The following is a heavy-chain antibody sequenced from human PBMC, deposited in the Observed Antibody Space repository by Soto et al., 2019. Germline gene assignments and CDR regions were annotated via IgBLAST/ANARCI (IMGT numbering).Heavy chain of an antibody. CDR2: IYYSGST. D-gene: IGHD6-19*01. J-gene: IGHJ5*02. CDR1: GGSISSYY. V-gene: IGHV4-59*01. CDR3: ARFYRRAVAGTRWFDP. Sequence: KTSETLSLTCTVSGGSISSYYWSWIRQPPGKGLEWIGYIYYSGSTNYNPSLKSRVTISVDTSKNQFSLKLSSVTAADTAVYYCARFYRRAVAGTRWFDPWGQGTLVTVSS.